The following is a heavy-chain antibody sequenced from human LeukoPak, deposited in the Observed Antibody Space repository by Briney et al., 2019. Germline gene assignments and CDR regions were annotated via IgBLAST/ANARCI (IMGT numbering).Heavy chain of an antibody. V-gene: IGHV1-46*01. D-gene: IGHD3-22*01. Sequence: ASVKVSCKASGYTFTSYYMHWVRQAPGQGLEWMGIINPSGSSTSYAQTFQGRVTMTRDTSTSTVYMELSSLRSEDTAVYYCARGGGSHYYDRSGYYSGFDYWGQGTLVTVSS. CDR3: ARGGGSHYYDRSGYYSGFDY. CDR1: GYTFTSYY. J-gene: IGHJ4*02. CDR2: INPSGSST.